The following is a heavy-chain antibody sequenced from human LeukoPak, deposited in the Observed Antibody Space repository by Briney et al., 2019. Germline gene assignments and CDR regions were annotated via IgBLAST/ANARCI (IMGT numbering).Heavy chain of an antibody. CDR3: ARDTYEPGLIDF. CDR2: INSGSSDK. J-gene: IGHJ4*02. Sequence: GGSLSLSCAASGFTFSLYAMNWVRQAPGKGLEWVSYINSGSSDKHYTESVRGRFTISRDNAKKTLYLQMNSLRAEDTAVYFCARDTYEPGLIDFWGQGTLVSVSS. V-gene: IGHV3-21*05. CDR1: GFTFSLYA. D-gene: IGHD3-3*01.